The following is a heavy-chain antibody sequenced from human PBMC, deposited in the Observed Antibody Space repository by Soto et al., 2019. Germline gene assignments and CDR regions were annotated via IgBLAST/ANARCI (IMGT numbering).Heavy chain of an antibody. CDR1: GYTFTSYA. V-gene: IGHV1-3*01. D-gene: IGHD2-2*01. CDR2: INAGNGNT. J-gene: IGHJ5*02. Sequence: ASVKVSCKASGYTFTSYAMNWVRQAPGQSLEWMGWINAGNGNTKYSQKFQGRVIITRDTSASTVYMQLSNLRSEDTAVYYCARAWYQLVSTWFDPWGQGTQVTVSS. CDR3: ARAWYQLVSTWFDP.